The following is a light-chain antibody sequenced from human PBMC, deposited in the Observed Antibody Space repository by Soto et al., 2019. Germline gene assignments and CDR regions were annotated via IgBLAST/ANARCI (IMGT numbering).Light chain of an antibody. CDR2: KAS. CDR1: QSISSW. Sequence: DIQMTQSPSTLSASVGDRVTITXRASQSISSWLAWYQQKPGKAPKLXXYKASSLESGVPSRFSGSGSGTDFTLTISSLEPEDFAVYYCQQRGNRPPLTFGGGTKVDIK. J-gene: IGKJ4*01. CDR3: QQRGNRPPLT. V-gene: IGKV1-5*03.